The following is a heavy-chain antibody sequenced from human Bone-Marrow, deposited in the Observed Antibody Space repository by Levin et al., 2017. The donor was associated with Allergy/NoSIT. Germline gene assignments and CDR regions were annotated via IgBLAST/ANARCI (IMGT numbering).Heavy chain of an antibody. CDR2: IYPADSDT. CDR3: ARQTFDFLFDFDS. J-gene: IGHJ4*02. D-gene: IGHD3-9*01. V-gene: IGHV5-51*01. CDR1: GYSFTNYW. Sequence: MSGGSLRLSCKGFGYSFTNYWIAWVRQMPGKGLEWMGIIYPADSDTRYSPSFEGQVTISIDKSINTAYLQWGSLTASDTATYFCARQTFDFLFDFDSWGQGTMVTVSS.